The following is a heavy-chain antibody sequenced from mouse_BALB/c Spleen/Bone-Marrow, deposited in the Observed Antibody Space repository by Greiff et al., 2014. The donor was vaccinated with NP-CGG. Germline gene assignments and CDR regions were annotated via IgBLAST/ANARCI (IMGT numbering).Heavy chain of an antibody. CDR1: GYSITSDYA. V-gene: IGHV3-2*02. J-gene: IGHJ3*01. D-gene: IGHD2-14*01. Sequence: EVMLVESGPGLVKPSQSLSLTCTVTGYSITSDYAWNWIRQFPGNKLEWMGHISYSGSTSYNPSLKSRISITRDTSKNQFFLQLNSVTTEDTATYYCASRFDEAWFAYWGQGTLVTVSA. CDR3: ASRFDEAWFAY. CDR2: ISYSGST.